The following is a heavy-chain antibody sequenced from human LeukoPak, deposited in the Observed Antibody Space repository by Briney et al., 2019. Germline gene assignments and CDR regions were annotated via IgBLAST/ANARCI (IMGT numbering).Heavy chain of an antibody. V-gene: IGHV4-31*03. CDR3: ARDVVSYSSSWYEY. J-gene: IGHJ4*02. Sequence: SETLSLTCTVSGGSISSGGYYWSWIRQHPGKGLEWIGYIYYSGSTYYNPSLKSRVTMSVDTSKNQFSLKLSSVTAADTAVYYCARDVVSYSSSWYEYWGQGTLVTVSS. D-gene: IGHD6-13*01. CDR2: IYYSGST. CDR1: GGSISSGGYY.